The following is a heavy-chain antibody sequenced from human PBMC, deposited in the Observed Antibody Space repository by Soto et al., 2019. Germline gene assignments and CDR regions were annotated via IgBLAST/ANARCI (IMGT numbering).Heavy chain of an antibody. Sequence: QLQLQESGPGLVKPSETLSLTCIVSGGSISSSSYYWGWIRQPPGKGLEWIGSIYYSGSTYYNPSLKSRVTISVDTSKNQFPLKLSSVTAADTAVFYCARHRARNWFDPWGQGTLVTVSS. V-gene: IGHV4-39*01. D-gene: IGHD6-6*01. CDR1: GGSISSSSYY. J-gene: IGHJ5*02. CDR3: ARHRARNWFDP. CDR2: IYYSGST.